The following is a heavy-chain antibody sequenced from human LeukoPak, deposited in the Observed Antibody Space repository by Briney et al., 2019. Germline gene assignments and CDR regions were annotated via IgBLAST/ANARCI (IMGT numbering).Heavy chain of an antibody. CDR3: ARHSWIQLWVEDPFDY. J-gene: IGHJ4*02. Sequence: PSETLSLTCTVSGGSITSSSHYWGWIRQPPGKGLEWIGSIYYSGDTYYNPSLKSRVTISVDTSKSQFSLGLSSVTAADTAVYYCARHSWIQLWVEDPFDYWGQGTLVTVSS. CDR2: IYYSGDT. V-gene: IGHV4-39*01. D-gene: IGHD5-18*01. CDR1: GGSITSSSHY.